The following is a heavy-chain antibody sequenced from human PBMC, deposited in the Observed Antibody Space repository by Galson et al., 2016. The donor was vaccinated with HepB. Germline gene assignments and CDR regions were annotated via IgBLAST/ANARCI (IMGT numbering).Heavy chain of an antibody. J-gene: IGHJ5*02. D-gene: IGHD6-13*01. CDR3: AKGSSLSAAVSIWFDP. CDR1: GLTVSNNY. CDR2: IYSGGTT. V-gene: IGHV3-53*01. Sequence: SLRLSCAISGLTVSNNYMRWVRQAPGKGLEWVSLIYSGGTTHYADSVKGRFTISRDKSKNTVYLQMNSLRADDTAVYYCAKGSSLSAAVSIWFDPWGQGTRVTVSS.